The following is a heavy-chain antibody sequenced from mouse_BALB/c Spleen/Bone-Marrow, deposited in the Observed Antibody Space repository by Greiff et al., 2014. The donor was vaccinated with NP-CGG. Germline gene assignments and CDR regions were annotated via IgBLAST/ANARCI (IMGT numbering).Heavy chain of an antibody. J-gene: IGHJ2*01. CDR3: ARTYYPYFDY. D-gene: IGHD1-1*01. CDR1: GYAFSSSW. CDR2: IYPGDGDT. V-gene: IGHV1-82*01. Sequence: SGPELVKPGASVKISCKASGYAFSSSWMNWVKQRPGQGLEWIGRIYPGDGDTNYNGKFKGKATLTADKSSSTAYMQLSSLTSVDSAVYFCARTYYPYFDYWGQGTTLTVSS.